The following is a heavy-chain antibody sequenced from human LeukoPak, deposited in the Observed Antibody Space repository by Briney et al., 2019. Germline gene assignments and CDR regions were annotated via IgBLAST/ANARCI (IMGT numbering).Heavy chain of an antibody. Sequence: ASVKVSCKASGFTFTSSAMQWVRQARGQPLEWIGWIVVGSGNTNYAQKFQERVTITRNMSTSTAYMELSSLRSEDTAVYYCATADQRLVGATKAYYYYYMDVWGKGTTVTVSS. D-gene: IGHD1-26*01. CDR2: IVVGSGNT. CDR1: GFTFTSSA. V-gene: IGHV1-58*02. J-gene: IGHJ6*03. CDR3: ATADQRLVGATKAYYYYYMDV.